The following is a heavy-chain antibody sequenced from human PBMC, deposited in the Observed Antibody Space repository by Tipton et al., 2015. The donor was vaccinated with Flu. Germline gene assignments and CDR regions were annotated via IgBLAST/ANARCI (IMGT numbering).Heavy chain of an antibody. Sequence: LVKPTQTLTLTCTFSGFSLDRSGVGVGWLRQPPGKALEWLALIYWNDEKRYSASLKSSLSITKDTSNNQVVLTVANVDTVDTATYYCARRFFYDSSGYYHVLYFDNWGQGTLVTVSS. CDR3: ARRFFYDSSGYYHVLYFDN. V-gene: IGHV2-5*01. CDR1: GFSLDRSGVG. CDR2: IYWNDEK. D-gene: IGHD3-22*01. J-gene: IGHJ4*02.